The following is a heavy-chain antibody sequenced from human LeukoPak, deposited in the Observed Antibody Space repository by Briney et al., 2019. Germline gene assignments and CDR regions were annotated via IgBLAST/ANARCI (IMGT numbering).Heavy chain of an antibody. Sequence: SVKVSCKASGGTFSSYTISWVRQAPGQGLEWMGEIIPIFGTANYAQKFQGRVTVTADESTGTAYMELSSLRSEDTAVYYCARGQWLDLPPLGYWGQGTLVTVSS. J-gene: IGHJ4*02. D-gene: IGHD6-19*01. CDR1: GGTFSSYT. V-gene: IGHV1-69*13. CDR3: ARGQWLDLPPLGY. CDR2: IIPIFGTA.